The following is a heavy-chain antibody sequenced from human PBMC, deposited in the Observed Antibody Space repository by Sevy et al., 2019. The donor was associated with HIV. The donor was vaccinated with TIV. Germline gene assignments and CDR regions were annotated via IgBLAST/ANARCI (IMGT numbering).Heavy chain of an antibody. CDR2: IYYSGST. CDR3: ARDRGYCSSTSCPSDGMDV. Sequence: SETLSLTCTVSGGSISSGDYYWSWIRQPPGKGLEWIGYIYYSGSTYYNPSLKSRVTISVDTSKNQFSLKRSSVTAADTAVYYCARDRGYCSSTSCPSDGMDVWGQGTTVTVSS. J-gene: IGHJ6*02. V-gene: IGHV4-30-4*01. CDR1: GGSISSGDYY. D-gene: IGHD2-2*01.